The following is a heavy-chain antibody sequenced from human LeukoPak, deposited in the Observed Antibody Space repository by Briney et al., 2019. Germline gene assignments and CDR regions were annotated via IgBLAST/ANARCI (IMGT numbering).Heavy chain of an antibody. J-gene: IGHJ5*02. D-gene: IGHD3-10*01. CDR1: GGSFSGYY. Sequence: PSETLSLTCAVYGGSFSGYYWGWIRQPPGKGLEWIGSIYHSGSTYYNPSLKSRVTISVDTSKNQFSLNLISVTAADTAVYYCARDSGTTGEIKFDPWGQGTLVTVSS. CDR2: IYHSGST. CDR3: ARDSGTTGEIKFDP. V-gene: IGHV4-34*11.